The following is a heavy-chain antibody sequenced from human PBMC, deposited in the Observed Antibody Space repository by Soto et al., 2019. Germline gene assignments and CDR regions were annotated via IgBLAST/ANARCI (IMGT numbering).Heavy chain of an antibody. Sequence: SGPTLVNPTQTLTLTGTFSGFSLSTSGMCVSWIRQPPGKALDWLALSEWEDDKYYNTSLKTRLTISKYTSKNQVVLTMTPMDPVDQATYSCARLRAEDGSSWPGFEYWGQGTLVTVSS. CDR3: ARLRAEDGSSWPGFEY. V-gene: IGHV2-70*01. CDR1: GFSLSTSGMC. CDR2: SEWEDDK. D-gene: IGHD6-13*01. J-gene: IGHJ4*02.